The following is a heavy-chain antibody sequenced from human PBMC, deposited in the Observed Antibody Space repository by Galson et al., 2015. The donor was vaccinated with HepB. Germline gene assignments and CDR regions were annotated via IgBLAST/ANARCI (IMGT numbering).Heavy chain of an antibody. D-gene: IGHD2-15*01. Sequence: SLRLSCAASGFTFSSYAMHWVRQAPGKGLEWVAVISYDGSNKYYADSVKGRFTISRDNSKNTLYLQMNSLRAEDTAVYYCVRPKGGYCSGGSCFQFDYCGQATLVTVSS. CDR3: VRPKGGYCSGGSCFQFDY. J-gene: IGHJ4*02. CDR2: ISYDGSNK. V-gene: IGHV3-30-3*01. CDR1: GFTFSSYA.